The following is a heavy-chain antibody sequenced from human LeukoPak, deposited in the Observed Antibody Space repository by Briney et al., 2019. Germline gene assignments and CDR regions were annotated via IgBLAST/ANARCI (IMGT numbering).Heavy chain of an antibody. J-gene: IGHJ4*02. CDR3: ARLDCGGDCFVHC. CDR1: GPSFTSNY. CDR2: IYYSGTT. Sequence: SETLSLTCTVSGPSFTSNYWSWIRQPPGKGLEWIGYIYYSGTTTYNPSLERRVTMSVDMSKTQVSLRLNSETPTDTAMYYCARLDCGGDCFVHCWGQGALVSV. D-gene: IGHD2-21*02. V-gene: IGHV4-59*08.